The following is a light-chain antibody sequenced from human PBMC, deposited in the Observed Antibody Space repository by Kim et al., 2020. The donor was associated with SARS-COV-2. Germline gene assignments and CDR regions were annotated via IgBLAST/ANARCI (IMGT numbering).Light chain of an antibody. Sequence: DIQMTQFPSTLSASVGDSVTITCRASQNIGPWLAWYQQKPGKAPKVLIYAASSLKSGVPSRFSGSGSGREFTLTISSLQPDDFATYYCQQYNAYSRTFGQGTKVDIK. J-gene: IGKJ1*01. V-gene: IGKV1-5*03. CDR1: QNIGPW. CDR3: QQYNAYSRT. CDR2: AAS.